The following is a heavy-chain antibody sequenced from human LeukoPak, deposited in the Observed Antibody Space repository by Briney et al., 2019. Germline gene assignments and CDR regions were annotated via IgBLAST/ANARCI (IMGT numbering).Heavy chain of an antibody. Sequence: GGSLRLSCAASGFIFSSYAMSWVRQAPGKGLEWVSAISGSGLSTYYADSVKGRFTISRDNSKNTLYLQMNSLRAEDTAVYYCAKDAGYSGSYWRPFDYWGQGTLVTVSS. CDR1: GFIFSSYA. D-gene: IGHD1-26*01. J-gene: IGHJ4*02. CDR2: ISGSGLST. V-gene: IGHV3-23*01. CDR3: AKDAGYSGSYWRPFDY.